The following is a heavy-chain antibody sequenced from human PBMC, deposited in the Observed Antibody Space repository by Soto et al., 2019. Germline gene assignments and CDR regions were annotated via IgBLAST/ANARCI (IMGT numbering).Heavy chain of an antibody. CDR1: GFTFSSYA. V-gene: IGHV3-23*01. CDR3: AKSGFSSGWSPSYFDN. J-gene: IGHJ4*02. Sequence: EVQLLESGGGLVQPGRSLRLSCAASGFTFSSYAMNWVRQAPGKGLEWVSAMSGTGGSTYYADSVKGLSTISIDNSKNTLYLQMNSLRVEATAVFYCAKSGFSSGWSPSYFDNWGQGTLVTVSS. CDR2: MSGTGGST. D-gene: IGHD6-19*01.